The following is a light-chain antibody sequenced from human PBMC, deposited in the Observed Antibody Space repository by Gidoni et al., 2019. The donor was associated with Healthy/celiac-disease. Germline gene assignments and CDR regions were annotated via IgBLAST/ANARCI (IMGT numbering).Light chain of an antibody. V-gene: IGLV1-47*01. J-gene: IGLJ2*01. Sequence: HSVLPQPPSASATPGPRVTIPCSGSSSHIGSNYVYWYQQHPGTAPKHLIYRNNQRPSGGPDRFSGAKSGASASLAISGRRSEDEADDYCAAWDESLSGVVFGGGTKLTVL. CDR1: SSHIGSNY. CDR3: AAWDESLSGVV. CDR2: RNN.